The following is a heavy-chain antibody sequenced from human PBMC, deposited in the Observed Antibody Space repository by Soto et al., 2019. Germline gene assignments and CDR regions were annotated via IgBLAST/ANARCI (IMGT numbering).Heavy chain of an antibody. CDR2: IIPIFGTA. J-gene: IGHJ4*02. CDR3: AIEVSRDGYYFRISVAY. V-gene: IGHV1-69*13. Sequence: SVKVSCKASGGTFSSYAISWVRQAPGQGLEWMGGIIPIFGTAHYAQKFQGRVTITADESTSTAYMELSRLRSEETAVYYCAIEVSRDGYYFRISVAYWGQGMLDPVS. CDR1: GGTFSSYA. D-gene: IGHD1-26*01.